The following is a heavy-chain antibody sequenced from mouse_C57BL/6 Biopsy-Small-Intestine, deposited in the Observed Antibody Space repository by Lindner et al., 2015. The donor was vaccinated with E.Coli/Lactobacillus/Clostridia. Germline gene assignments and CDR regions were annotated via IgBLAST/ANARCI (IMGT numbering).Heavy chain of an antibody. J-gene: IGHJ3*01. D-gene: IGHD4-1*01. V-gene: IGHV1-14*01. CDR2: INPYTDVT. CDR1: GYTFTSYV. CDR3: TRRNWDQAWFAY. Sequence: VQLQESGPELVKPGASVKMSCKASGYTFTSYVMYWVKQKPGQGLEWIGYINPYTDVTKYNEKLKGKATLTSDKSSSTAYMELTSLTSEDSAVYYCTRRNWDQAWFAYWGQGTLVTVSA.